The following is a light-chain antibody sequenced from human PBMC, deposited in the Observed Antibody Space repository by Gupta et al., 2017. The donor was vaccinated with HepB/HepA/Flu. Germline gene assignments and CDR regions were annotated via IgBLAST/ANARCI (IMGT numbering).Light chain of an antibody. Sequence: QSVLTQPPSASGTPGQRVTISCSGSSSNIVSNTVDWYQQLPGTATKLLICINNQRPSGVPDRFSCYKSGTSAYPDIXGXKPEDEXDDYCAEWADSLNAYVFGTGTKVTVL. J-gene: IGLJ1*01. V-gene: IGLV1-44*01. CDR1: SSNIVSNT. CDR3: AEWADSLNAYV. CDR2: INN.